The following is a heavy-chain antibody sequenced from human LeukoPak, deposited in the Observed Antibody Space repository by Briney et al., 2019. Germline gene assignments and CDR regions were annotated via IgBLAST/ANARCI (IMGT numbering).Heavy chain of an antibody. J-gene: IGHJ5*02. CDR1: GGSISSYY. D-gene: IGHD3-10*01. Sequence: PSETLSLTCTVSGGSISSYYWSWIRQPPGKGLEWIGYIYYSGSTNYNPSLKSRVTVSVDTSKNQFSLKLSSVTPEDTAVYYCARDLDYYGSGSYPPQYNWFDPWGQGTLVTVSS. CDR2: IYYSGST. CDR3: ARDLDYYGSGSYPPQYNWFDP. V-gene: IGHV4-59*12.